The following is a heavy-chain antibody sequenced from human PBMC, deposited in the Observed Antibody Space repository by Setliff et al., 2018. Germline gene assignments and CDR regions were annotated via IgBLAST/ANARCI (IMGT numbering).Heavy chain of an antibody. CDR2: INPGGGSA. CDR1: SRHY. CDR3: GRAGVAAADRKGLLDY. J-gene: IGHJ4*02. Sequence: SRHYMHWVRQAPGQGLEWMGIINPGGGSASIVQKFQGRVTMTSDTSTSTVYLDLSGLTSEDTAVYYCGRAGVAAADRKGLLDYWGQGTLVTVSS. V-gene: IGHV1-46*01. D-gene: IGHD6-13*01.